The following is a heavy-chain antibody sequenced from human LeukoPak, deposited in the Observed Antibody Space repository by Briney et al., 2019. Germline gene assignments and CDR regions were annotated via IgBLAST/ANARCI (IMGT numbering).Heavy chain of an antibody. Sequence: SETLSLTCTVSGGSISSGPYYWNWIRQPAGKGLEWIGRIYTSGYTNYNPSLKSRVTISVDTSKNQFSLKLSSVTAADTAVYYCARAPRYDYVWGSYRDYFDYWGQGTLVTVSS. CDR1: GGSISSGPYY. CDR2: IYTSGYT. V-gene: IGHV4-61*02. CDR3: ARAPRYDYVWGSYRDYFDY. J-gene: IGHJ4*02. D-gene: IGHD3-16*02.